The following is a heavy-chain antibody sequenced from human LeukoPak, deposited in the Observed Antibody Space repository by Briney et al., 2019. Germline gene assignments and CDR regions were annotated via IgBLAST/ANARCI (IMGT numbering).Heavy chain of an antibody. CDR1: GFTFDDYA. CDR3: AKDLSSPYYYDSSGLDI. D-gene: IGHD3-22*01. Sequence: GGSLRLSCAASGFTFDDYAMHWVRQAPGKGLEWVSGISWNSGSIGYADSVKGRFTISRDNAKNSLYLQMNSLRAEDTALYYCAKDLSSPYYYDSSGLDIWGQGTMVTVSS. V-gene: IGHV3-9*01. CDR2: ISWNSGSI. J-gene: IGHJ3*02.